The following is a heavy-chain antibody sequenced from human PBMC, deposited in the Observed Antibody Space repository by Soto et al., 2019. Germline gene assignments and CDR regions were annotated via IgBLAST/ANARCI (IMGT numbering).Heavy chain of an antibody. CDR1: GGSISSGNYA. D-gene: IGHD3-22*01. V-gene: IGHV4-30-2*01. CDR3: AGGSNSGGYYEGFDI. J-gene: IGHJ5*02. CDR2: IYLSGST. Sequence: QLQLQESGSGLVKPSQTLSLTCVVSGGSISSGNYAWSWVRQPPGEGLEWIGSIYLSGSTFYNPSLESRVTISFDGSNNQFSLNLNSVTAADTAVYHCAGGSNSGGYYEGFDIWGQGTLVTVSS.